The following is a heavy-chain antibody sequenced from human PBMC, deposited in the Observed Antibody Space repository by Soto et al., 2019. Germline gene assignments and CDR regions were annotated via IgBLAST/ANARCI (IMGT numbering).Heavy chain of an antibody. V-gene: IGHV4-4*07. D-gene: IGHD3-3*01. CDR2: IYSSGNT. CDR3: ARGQRFSDWFDP. Sequence: XGTLSLTCSVSGGTISGYYWTWIRQPAGKGLEWIGRIYSSGNTKYNPSLQSRVTMSLDTSNNQFSLRLTSVTAADTAVYYCARGQRFSDWFDPWGQGTLVTVSS. J-gene: IGHJ5*02. CDR1: GGTISGYY.